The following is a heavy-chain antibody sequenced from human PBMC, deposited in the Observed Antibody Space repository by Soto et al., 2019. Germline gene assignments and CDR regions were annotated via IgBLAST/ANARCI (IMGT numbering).Heavy chain of an antibody. CDR1: GFTFSDYY. J-gene: IGHJ6*02. CDR3: ARDRPRGSGSGRTAGYYYYGMDV. D-gene: IGHD3-10*01. V-gene: IGHV3-11*01. Sequence: GGSRRLSCAASGFTFSDYYMSWIRQAPGKGLEWVSYISSSGSTIYYADSVKGRFTISRDNAKNSLYLQMNSLRAEDTAVYYCARDRPRGSGSGRTAGYYYYGMDVWGQGTTVTVSS. CDR2: ISSSGSTI.